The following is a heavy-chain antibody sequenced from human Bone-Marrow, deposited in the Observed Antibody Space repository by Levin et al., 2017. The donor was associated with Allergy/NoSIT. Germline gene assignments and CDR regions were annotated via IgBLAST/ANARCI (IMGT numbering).Heavy chain of an antibody. Sequence: GGSLRLSCAASGFTFSSYAMSWVRQAPGKGLEWVSAISGSGGSTYYADSVKGRFTISRDNSKNTLYLQMNSLRAEDTAVYYCAKKHYDFWSGQLFDYWGQGTLVTVSS. CDR1: GFTFSSYA. CDR2: ISGSGGST. V-gene: IGHV3-23*01. CDR3: AKKHYDFWSGQLFDY. J-gene: IGHJ4*02. D-gene: IGHD3-3*01.